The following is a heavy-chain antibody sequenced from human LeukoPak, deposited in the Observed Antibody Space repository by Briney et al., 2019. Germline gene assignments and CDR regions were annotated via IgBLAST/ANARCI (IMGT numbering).Heavy chain of an antibody. CDR1: GFTFSSYA. Sequence: GGSLRLSCAASGFTFSSYAMHWVRQAPGKGLEWVAVISYDGSNKYYADSVKGRFTISRDNSKNTLYLQMNSLRAEDTAVYYCAREDSGWYFYAFDIWGQGTMVTVSS. V-gene: IGHV3-30*04. J-gene: IGHJ3*02. CDR3: AREDSGWYFYAFDI. D-gene: IGHD6-19*01. CDR2: ISYDGSNK.